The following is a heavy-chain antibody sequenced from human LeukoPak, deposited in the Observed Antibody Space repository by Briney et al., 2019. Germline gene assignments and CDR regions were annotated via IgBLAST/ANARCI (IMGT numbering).Heavy chain of an antibody. Sequence: SQTLSLTCSVSGDSISRGDHYWSWIRQPPGKGLEWIGYIYYSGSTYYIPSLKSRVTISMDTPKNQFSLQLTSVTAADTAVYYCARDTHEAYYDSSGYRFDYWGQGTLVTVSS. CDR1: GDSISRGDHY. CDR2: IYYSGST. CDR3: ARDTHEAYYDSSGYRFDY. D-gene: IGHD3-22*01. J-gene: IGHJ4*02. V-gene: IGHV4-30-4*08.